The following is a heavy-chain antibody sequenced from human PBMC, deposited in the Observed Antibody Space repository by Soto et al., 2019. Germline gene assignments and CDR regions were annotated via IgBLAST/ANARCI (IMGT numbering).Heavy chain of an antibody. V-gene: IGHV4-39*01. CDR2: IYYSGST. CDR1: GGSISSSSYY. D-gene: IGHD1-26*01. Sequence: QLQLQESGPGLVKPSETLSLTCTVSGGSISSSSYYWGWIRQPPGKGLEWIGSIYYSGSTYYNPSLKSRVTISVDTSKNQFSLKLSSAAAADTAVYYCASDSGSYSRDYWGQGTLVTVSS. J-gene: IGHJ4*02. CDR3: ASDSGSYSRDY.